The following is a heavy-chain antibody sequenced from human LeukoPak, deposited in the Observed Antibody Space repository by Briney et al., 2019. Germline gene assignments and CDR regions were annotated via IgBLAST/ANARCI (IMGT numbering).Heavy chain of an antibody. Sequence: GASVKVSCKASDYTFTSYDTNWVRQATGQGLEWMGWMNPNSGNTAYAQKFQGRVTMTRNTSVSTAYMELSSLRSEDTAVYYCARLIPAAGTYYYYYYMDVWGEGTTVTISS. V-gene: IGHV1-8*01. CDR2: MNPNSGNT. J-gene: IGHJ6*03. D-gene: IGHD6-13*01. CDR3: ARLIPAAGTYYYYYYMDV. CDR1: DYTFTSYD.